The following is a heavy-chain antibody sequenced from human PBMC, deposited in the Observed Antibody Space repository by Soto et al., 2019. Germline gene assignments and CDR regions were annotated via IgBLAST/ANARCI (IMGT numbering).Heavy chain of an antibody. CDR1: GFSFSDYV. D-gene: IGHD3-16*01. J-gene: IGHJ4*02. CDR2: MWYHGRDL. Sequence: QMQLVESGGGVVQPGRSLRLSCAASGFSFSDYVMHWVRQAPGKGLDWVAVMWYHGRDLFYADSVKGRFTISRDNSKNTLYLQMNSLRAEDTAVYYCARDQGGQSGNFIFDTWGQGTLVTVSS. CDR3: ARDQGGQSGNFIFDT. V-gene: IGHV3-33*01.